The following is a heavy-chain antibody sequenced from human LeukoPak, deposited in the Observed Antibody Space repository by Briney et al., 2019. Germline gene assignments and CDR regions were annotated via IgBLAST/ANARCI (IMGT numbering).Heavy chain of an antibody. J-gene: IGHJ3*02. D-gene: IGHD3-3*01. CDR2: IRTKTYGETT. V-gene: IGHV3-49*03. Sequence: GGSLRLSCTASGFTFGDHPMIWMRQAPGKGLEWVSFIRTKTYGETTNYAASVKGRFTISRDDSKGIAYLQMNSLKTEDTAMYYCTRDKTRFSEYDIWGQGTMVTVSS. CDR3: TRDKTRFSEYDI. CDR1: GFTFGDHP.